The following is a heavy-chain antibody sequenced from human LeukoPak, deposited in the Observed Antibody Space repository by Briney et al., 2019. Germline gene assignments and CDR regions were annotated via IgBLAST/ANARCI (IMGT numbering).Heavy chain of an antibody. D-gene: IGHD2-2*01. CDR1: GFTFSSYG. J-gene: IGHJ4*02. CDR3: ARGQVVPAALFDY. V-gene: IGHV3-33*01. CDR2: IWYDGNNK. Sequence: GGSLRLSCAASGFTFSSYGMHWVRQAPGKGLEWVAVIWYDGNNKYYADSVKGRFTISRDNAKNSLYLQMNSLRAEDTAVYYCARGQVVPAALFDYWGQGTLVTVSS.